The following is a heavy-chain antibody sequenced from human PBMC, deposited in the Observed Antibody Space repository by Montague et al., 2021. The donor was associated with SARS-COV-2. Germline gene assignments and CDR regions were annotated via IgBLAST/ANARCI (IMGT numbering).Heavy chain of an antibody. D-gene: IGHD3-9*01. CDR3: ARVKTGPYVPIDF. CDR2: VSFNGAKQ. CDR1: GFTFTSYS. V-gene: IGHV3-30*04. J-gene: IGHJ4*02. Sequence: FLRLSCAASGFTFTSYSMHWVRQAPGKGLEWLAIVSFNGAKQYYADSVNGRFTISRDNSKNTLFLQMNSLRAEDTAVYLCARVKTGPYVPIDFWGQGTLVTVSS.